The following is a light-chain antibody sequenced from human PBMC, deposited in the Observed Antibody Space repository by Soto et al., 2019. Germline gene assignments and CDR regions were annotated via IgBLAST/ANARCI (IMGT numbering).Light chain of an antibody. CDR3: QQLNSYPIT. V-gene: IGKV1-9*01. CDR2: AAS. J-gene: IGKJ5*01. CDR1: QGISSY. Sequence: IQLTQSPSSLSASVGDRVTITCRASQGISSYLAWYQQKPGKAPKLLIYAASTLQSGVPSRLSGSGSGTDFTLTISSLQPEDFATYYCQQLNSYPITFGQGTRLEI.